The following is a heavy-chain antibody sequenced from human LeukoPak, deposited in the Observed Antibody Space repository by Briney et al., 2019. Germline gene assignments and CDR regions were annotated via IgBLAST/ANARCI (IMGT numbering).Heavy chain of an antibody. V-gene: IGHV1-2*02. D-gene: IGHD6-13*01. CDR1: RYTFTGYY. Sequence: ASVKVSCKASRYTFTGYYMHWVRQAPGQGLEWMGWINPNSGGTNYAQKFQGRVTMTRDTSISTAYMELSRLRSDDTAVYYCARVGYSSSWYEDYWGQGTLVTVSS. CDR2: INPNSGGT. J-gene: IGHJ4*02. CDR3: ARVGYSSSWYEDY.